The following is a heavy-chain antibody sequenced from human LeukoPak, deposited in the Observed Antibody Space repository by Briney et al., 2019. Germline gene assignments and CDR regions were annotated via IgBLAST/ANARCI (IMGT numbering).Heavy chain of an antibody. Sequence: SEALSLTCAIYGGSFSGYYWSWIRQPPGKGLEWIGEINHSGSTNYNPSLKSRVTISVDTSKNQFSLKLSSVTAADTAVYYCARGLLGVSNYWGQGTLVTVSS. J-gene: IGHJ4*02. CDR2: INHSGST. D-gene: IGHD3-16*01. CDR3: ARGLLGVSNY. CDR1: GGSFSGYY. V-gene: IGHV4-34*01.